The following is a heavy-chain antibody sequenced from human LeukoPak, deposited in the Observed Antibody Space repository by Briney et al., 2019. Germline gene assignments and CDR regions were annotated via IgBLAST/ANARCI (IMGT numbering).Heavy chain of an antibody. CDR2: IYYTGSA. D-gene: IGHD5-12*01. V-gene: IGHV4-59*08. Sequence: SETLSLTCTVSGGSISSYYWSWIRQPPGKGLEWIGCIYYTGSANYNPSLKSRGTISVDTSKNQFSLKLSSVTAADTAVYYCARGYAFDYWGQGTLVTVSS. CDR3: ARGYAFDY. CDR1: GGSISSYY. J-gene: IGHJ4*02.